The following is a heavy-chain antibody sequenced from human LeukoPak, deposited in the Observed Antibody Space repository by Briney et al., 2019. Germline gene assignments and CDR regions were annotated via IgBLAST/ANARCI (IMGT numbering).Heavy chain of an antibody. Sequence: GGSLRLSCAASGFTFSSYGMHWVRQAPGTGLEWVAVISSDGSHKYYADSVKDRFTISRDNSKNTLYLQMNSLRAEDTAVYYCAKVAVGGTIHYFDYGGQGCPASVSS. D-gene: IGHD1-26*01. V-gene: IGHV3-30*18. CDR2: ISSDGSHK. J-gene: IGHJ4*02. CDR3: AKVAVGGTIHYFDY. CDR1: GFTFSSYG.